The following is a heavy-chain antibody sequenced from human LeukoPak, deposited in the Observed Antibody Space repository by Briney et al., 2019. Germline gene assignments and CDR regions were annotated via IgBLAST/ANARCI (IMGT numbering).Heavy chain of an antibody. Sequence: PVGSLRLSCAASGFTFSDYYMSCIRPAPGKGLERVSYISSSGSTIYYAHSVKGRFTISRNKAKNSLYLQMNSLRAEDTAVYYCARCGYDSRLWYYYYMDVWGKGTTVTVSS. V-gene: IGHV3-11*04. CDR2: ISSSGSTI. CDR1: GFTFSDYY. D-gene: IGHD3-22*01. J-gene: IGHJ6*03. CDR3: ARCGYDSRLWYYYYMDV.